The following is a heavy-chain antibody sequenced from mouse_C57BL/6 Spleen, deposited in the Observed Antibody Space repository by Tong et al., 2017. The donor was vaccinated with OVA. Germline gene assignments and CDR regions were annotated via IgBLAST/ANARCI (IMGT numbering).Heavy chain of an antibody. CDR1: GYTFTNYW. V-gene: IGHV1-63*01. Sequence: VQLQESGAELVRPGTSVKMSCKASGYTFTNYWIGWAKQRPGHGLEWIGDIYPGGGYTNYNEKFKGKATLTADKSSSTAYMQFSSLTSEDSAIYYCARNYGSRQFAYWGQGTLVTVSA. J-gene: IGHJ3*01. D-gene: IGHD1-1*01. CDR2: IYPGGGYT. CDR3: ARNYGSRQFAY.